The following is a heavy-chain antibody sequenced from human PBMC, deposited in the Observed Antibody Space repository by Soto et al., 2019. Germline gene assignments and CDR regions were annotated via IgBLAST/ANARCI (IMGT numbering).Heavy chain of an antibody. D-gene: IGHD3-10*01. CDR3: ARGDTIIVPDAFDI. Sequence: SETLSLTCTVSGGSISSSSYYWGWIRQPPGKGLEWIGSISYSGSTYYNPSLKSRVTISVDTSKNQFSLKLSSVTAADTAVYYCARGDTIIVPDAFDIWGQGTMVTVPS. CDR1: GGSISSSSYY. J-gene: IGHJ3*02. V-gene: IGHV4-39*01. CDR2: ISYSGST.